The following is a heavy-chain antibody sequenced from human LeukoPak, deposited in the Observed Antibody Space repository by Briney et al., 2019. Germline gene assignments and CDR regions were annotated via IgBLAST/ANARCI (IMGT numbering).Heavy chain of an antibody. CDR2: ISWNSFTI. CDR1: GFTFDDYA. J-gene: IGHJ6*03. CDR3: AKDIGRVDTASTYMDV. V-gene: IGHV3-9*01. D-gene: IGHD5-18*01. Sequence: PGGSLRLSCAASGFTFDDYAMHWVRHAPGKGLEWVSGISWNSFTIVYADSVKGRFTISRDNAKNSLYLQMDSLRVEDTALYYCAKDIGRVDTASTYMDVWGKGTTVTIS.